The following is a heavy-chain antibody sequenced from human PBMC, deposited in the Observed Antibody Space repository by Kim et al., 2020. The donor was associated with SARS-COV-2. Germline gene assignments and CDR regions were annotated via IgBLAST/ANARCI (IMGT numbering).Heavy chain of an antibody. Sequence: GGSLRLSCAASGFTFSDYYMSWIRQAPGKGLEWVSYISSSSYTNYADSVKGRFTISRDNAKNSLYLQMNSLRAEDTAVYYCARSPWAVAKDLADYWGQGTLVTVSS. V-gene: IGHV3-11*06. D-gene: IGHD6-19*01. CDR1: GFTFSDYY. CDR3: ARSPWAVAKDLADY. CDR2: ISSSSYT. J-gene: IGHJ4*02.